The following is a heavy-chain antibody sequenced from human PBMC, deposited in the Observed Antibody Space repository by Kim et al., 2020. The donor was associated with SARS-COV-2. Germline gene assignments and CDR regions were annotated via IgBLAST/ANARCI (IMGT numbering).Heavy chain of an antibody. CDR3: ASLQEYSSSPHFDY. J-gene: IGHJ4*02. CDR1: GFTFSSYA. V-gene: IGHV3-23*01. CDR2: ISGSGGST. D-gene: IGHD6-6*01. Sequence: GGSLRLSCAASGFTFSSYAMSWVRQAPGKGLEWVSAISGSGGSTYYADSVKGRFTISRDNSKNTLYLQMNSLRADDTAVYYCASLQEYSSSPHFDYWGQGTLVTVSS.